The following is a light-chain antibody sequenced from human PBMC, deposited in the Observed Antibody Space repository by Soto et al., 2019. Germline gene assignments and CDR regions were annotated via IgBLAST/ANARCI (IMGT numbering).Light chain of an antibody. Sequence: EIVLTQSPGTLSLSPGERATLSCRASQSVNSNYLAWYQQKPGQSPRALMLGTSSRATGIPDRFSGSGSGTDFPLTISRLEPEDFAVYYCQQYDNSFRTFGQGTKVEIK. CDR3: QQYDNSFRT. J-gene: IGKJ1*01. CDR2: GTS. V-gene: IGKV3-20*01. CDR1: QSVNSNY.